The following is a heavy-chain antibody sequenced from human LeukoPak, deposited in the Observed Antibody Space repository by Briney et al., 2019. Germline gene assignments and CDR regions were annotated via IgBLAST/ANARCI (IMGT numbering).Heavy chain of an antibody. Sequence: GGSLRLSCAASGFTFSSYWMSWVRQAPGKGLEWVANIKQDGSEKYYVDSVKGRFTISRDNAKNSLYLQMNSLRAEDTAVYYCARIITMIVGDAFDIWGQGTMVTVSS. CDR1: GFTFSSYW. D-gene: IGHD3-22*01. V-gene: IGHV3-7*01. J-gene: IGHJ3*02. CDR2: IKQDGSEK. CDR3: ARIITMIVGDAFDI.